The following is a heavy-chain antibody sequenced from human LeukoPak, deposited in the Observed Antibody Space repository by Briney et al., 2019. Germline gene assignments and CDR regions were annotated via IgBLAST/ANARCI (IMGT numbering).Heavy chain of an antibody. Sequence: GASVKVSCKASGYTFTSYGINWVRQAPGQGLEWMGWISAYNGNTNYAQKLQGRVTMTTDTSTSTAYMDLRSLRSDDTAVYYCARDTVQRGYGSGGSIGSGYYYYYYMDVWGKGTTVTISS. V-gene: IGHV1-18*01. J-gene: IGHJ6*03. CDR2: ISAYNGNT. CDR3: ARDTVQRGYGSGGSIGSGYYYYYYMDV. CDR1: GYTFTSYG. D-gene: IGHD3-10*01.